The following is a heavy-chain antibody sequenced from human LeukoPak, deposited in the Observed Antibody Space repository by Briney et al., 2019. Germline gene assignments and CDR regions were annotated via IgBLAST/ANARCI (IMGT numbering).Heavy chain of an antibody. J-gene: IGHJ6*02. CDR2: IYPGDSDT. D-gene: IGHD4-11*01. Sequence: GESLKISCKGSGYSFTSYWIGWVRQMPGKGLEWMGIIYPGDSDTRYSPSFQGQVTISADKSISTAYLQWSSLKASDTAMYYCARHTVSYYYYYGMDVRGQGTTVTVSS. V-gene: IGHV5-51*01. CDR1: GYSFTSYW. CDR3: ARHTVSYYYYYGMDV.